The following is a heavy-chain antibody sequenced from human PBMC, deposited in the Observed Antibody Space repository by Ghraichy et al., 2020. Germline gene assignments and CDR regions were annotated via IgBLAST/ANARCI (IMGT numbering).Heavy chain of an antibody. V-gene: IGHV3-74*01. Sequence: GESLNISCAASGFTVTDYWMYWVRQVPGKGLLWVSHISPDGNVINYEGSLTGRFTISRDIANNTVFLQMNSLRADDTAIYYCARGEFGLGDWGQGTLVTVSS. CDR2: ISPDGNVI. J-gene: IGHJ4*02. D-gene: IGHD3/OR15-3a*01. CDR3: ARGEFGLGD. CDR1: GFTVTDYW.